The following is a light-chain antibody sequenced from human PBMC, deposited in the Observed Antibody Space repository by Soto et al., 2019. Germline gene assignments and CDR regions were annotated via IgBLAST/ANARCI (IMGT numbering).Light chain of an antibody. J-gene: IGKJ1*01. CDR3: QQYNSWPPT. V-gene: IGKV3-15*01. CDR2: GAS. Sequence: EIVTTQSPATLSVSPGEGATLSCWTSQSVGSDLAWYQRKPGQAPRLLFSGASARATGVPARFRGSGSGSEFALTISSLQSEDSAVYYCQQYNSWPPTFGQGTKVELK. CDR1: QSVGSD.